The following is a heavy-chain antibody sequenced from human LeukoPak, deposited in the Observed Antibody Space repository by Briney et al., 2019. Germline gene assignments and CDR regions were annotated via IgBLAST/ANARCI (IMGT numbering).Heavy chain of an antibody. CDR3: VRPTYYYDSSGYYLDAFDI. V-gene: IGHV5-51*01. D-gene: IGHD3-22*01. J-gene: IGHJ3*02. CDR1: GYTFTSYW. CDR2: IYPGDSDT. Sequence: GESLKISCKGSGYTFTSYWIGWVRQMPGKGLEWMGIIYPGDSDTRYSPSFQGQVTISADKSISTAYLQWSSLKASDTAMCYCVRPTYYYDSSGYYLDAFDIWGQGTMVTVSS.